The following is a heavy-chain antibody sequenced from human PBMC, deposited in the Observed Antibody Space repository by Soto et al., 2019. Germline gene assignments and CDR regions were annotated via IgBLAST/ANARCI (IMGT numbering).Heavy chain of an antibody. Sequence: QITLKESGPTLVKPTQTLTLTCSFSGFSLSTSGVGVGWIRQPPGKALEWLALIYWDDDKRYSPSLERRLTITRDTSKNQVVLTMTNMNPVDTATYYCACRRRAAGGYYFDYWGQGAIITVSS. J-gene: IGHJ4*02. D-gene: IGHD6-13*01. CDR1: GFSLSTSGVG. CDR2: IYWDDDK. V-gene: IGHV2-5*02. CDR3: ACRRRAAGGYYFDY.